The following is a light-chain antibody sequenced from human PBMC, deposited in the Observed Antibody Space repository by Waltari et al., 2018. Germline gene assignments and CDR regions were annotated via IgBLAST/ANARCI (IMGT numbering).Light chain of an antibody. V-gene: IGLV2-8*01. Sequence: QSALTQPPSASGSPGQSVTISCTGTSSDVGGYKYVSWYQFPPGKAPKLLIYEVFKRPSGVPDRFSGSKSGNTASLIVSGLQAEDEAEYYCSSYAGNNFVVFGGGTQLTVL. CDR3: SSYAGNNFVV. J-gene: IGLJ2*01. CDR1: SSDVGGYKY. CDR2: EVF.